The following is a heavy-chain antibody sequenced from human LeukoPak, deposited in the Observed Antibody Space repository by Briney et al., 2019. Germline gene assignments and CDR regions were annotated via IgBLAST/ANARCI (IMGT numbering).Heavy chain of an antibody. CDR3: AKDEGSGWYYFDY. D-gene: IGHD6-19*01. CDR1: GFTFSTYP. J-gene: IGHJ4*02. Sequence: PGGSLRLSCAASGFTFSTYPMSWVRQAPGKGLEWVSGISGSGGSTYYADSVKGRFTISRDISKNTLYLQMNSLRAEGTAVYYCAKDEGSGWYYFDYWGQGSLVTVSS. CDR2: ISGSGGST. V-gene: IGHV3-23*01.